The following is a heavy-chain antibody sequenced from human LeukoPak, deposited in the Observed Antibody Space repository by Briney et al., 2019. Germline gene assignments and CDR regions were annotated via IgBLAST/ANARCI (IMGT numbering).Heavy chain of an antibody. J-gene: IGHJ4*02. CDR2: INHSGST. D-gene: IGHD3-22*01. V-gene: IGHV4-34*01. Sequence: SETLSLTCAVYGGSFSGYYWSWIRQPPGKGLEWIGEINHSGSTNYNPSLKSRVTISVDTSKNQFSLKLSSVTAADTAVYYCARGYYDSSGTRPFFFDYWGQGTLVTVSS. CDR3: ARGYYDSSGTRPFFFDY. CDR1: GGSFSGYY.